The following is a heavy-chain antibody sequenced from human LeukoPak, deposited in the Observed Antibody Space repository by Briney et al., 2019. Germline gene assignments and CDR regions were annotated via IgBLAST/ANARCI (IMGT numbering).Heavy chain of an antibody. D-gene: IGHD2-8*02. J-gene: IGHJ4*02. Sequence: GGSLRLSCAASGFTFSSYWMHWVRQAPGKGLVWVSRINSDGSRTSDADSVKGRFTISRDNAKNTLYLQMNSLRVEDTAVYYCARVRGEGCTADECYRYFDYWGQGTLVTVSS. CDR3: ARVRGEGCTADECYRYFDY. V-gene: IGHV3-74*01. CDR1: GFTFSSYW. CDR2: INSDGSRT.